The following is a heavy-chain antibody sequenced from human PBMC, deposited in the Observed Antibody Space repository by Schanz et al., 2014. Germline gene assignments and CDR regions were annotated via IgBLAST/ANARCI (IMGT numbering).Heavy chain of an antibody. J-gene: IGHJ4*02. D-gene: IGHD6-13*01. CDR3: ARDGVDAAAGGNY. Sequence: QVHLVQSGPEVKKPGASVKVSCKASGYTFTSYFIHWVRQAPGQGLEWMGMINPSGGSTTYAQKFQGRVTMTRDTSTSTVYMELSSLRSEDTAVYYCARDGVDAAAGGNYWGQGTLVTVSS. CDR1: GYTFTSYF. CDR2: INPSGGST. V-gene: IGHV1-46*03.